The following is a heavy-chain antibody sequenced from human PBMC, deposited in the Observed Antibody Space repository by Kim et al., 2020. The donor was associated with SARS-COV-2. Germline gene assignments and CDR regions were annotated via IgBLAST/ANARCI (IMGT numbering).Heavy chain of an antibody. CDR3: AREYVESGFDP. V-gene: IGHV4-61*02. Sequence: SETLSLTCTVSGGSISSGSYYWSWIRQPAGKGLEWIGRIYTSGSTNYNPSLKSRVTISVDTSKNQFSLKLSFVTAADTAVYYCAREYVESGFDPWGQGTLVTVSS. CDR2: IYTSGST. J-gene: IGHJ5*02. CDR1: GGSISSGSYY. D-gene: IGHD3-3*01.